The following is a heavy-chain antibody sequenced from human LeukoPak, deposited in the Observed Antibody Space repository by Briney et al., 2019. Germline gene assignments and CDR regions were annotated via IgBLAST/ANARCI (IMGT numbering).Heavy chain of an antibody. D-gene: IGHD6-13*01. CDR3: ACGYSSSWYDYFDY. CDR2: IYTSGST. CDR1: GGSISSGSYY. Sequence: SETLSLTCTVSGGSISSGSYYWSWIRQPAGKGLEWIGRIYTSGSTNYNPSLKSRVTISVDTSKNQFSLRLSSVTAADTAVYYCACGYSSSWYDYFDYWGQGTLVTVSS. V-gene: IGHV4-61*02. J-gene: IGHJ4*02.